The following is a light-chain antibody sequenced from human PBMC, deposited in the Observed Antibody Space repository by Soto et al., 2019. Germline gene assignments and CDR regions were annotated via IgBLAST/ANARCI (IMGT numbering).Light chain of an antibody. CDR3: AAWDDSLSVHV. Sequence: QSVLTQPPSASGTPGQRVTISCSGGSFNIGSYYVYWYQQLPGTAPKLLIYTNDQRPSRVPDRFSGSKSGTSASLAISGLRSEDEADYYCAAWDDSLSVHVFGTGTKVTVL. CDR2: TND. V-gene: IGLV1-47*02. CDR1: SFNIGSYY. J-gene: IGLJ1*01.